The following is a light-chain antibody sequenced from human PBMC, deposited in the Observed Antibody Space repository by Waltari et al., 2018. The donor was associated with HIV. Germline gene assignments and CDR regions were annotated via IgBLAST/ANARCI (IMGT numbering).Light chain of an antibody. J-gene: IGLJ2*01. V-gene: IGLV3-12*01. CDR1: AGRGGS. CDR2: ERH. CDR3: QVWDDEFLN. Sequence: ELSQPRSISVSAGQRVSISCRGAAGRGGSPCWYQKTTGQSPQMIINERHRRPSGVSHRCSAYMAVYTTSLFIRRSQSVGEADYFCQVWDDEFLNFGGGTRLTVL.